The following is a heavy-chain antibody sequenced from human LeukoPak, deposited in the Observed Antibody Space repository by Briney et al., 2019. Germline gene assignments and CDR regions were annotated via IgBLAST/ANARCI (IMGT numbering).Heavy chain of an antibody. J-gene: IGHJ5*02. CDR3: ARDRAAGTSDWFDP. Sequence: ASVKVSCKASGYTFTGYYMHWVRQAPGQGLEWMGWINPNSGGTNYAQKLQGRVTMTTDTSTSTAYMELRSLRSDDTAVYYCARDRAAGTSDWFDPWGQGTLVTVSS. D-gene: IGHD6-13*01. CDR1: GYTFTGYY. CDR2: INPNSGGT. V-gene: IGHV1-2*02.